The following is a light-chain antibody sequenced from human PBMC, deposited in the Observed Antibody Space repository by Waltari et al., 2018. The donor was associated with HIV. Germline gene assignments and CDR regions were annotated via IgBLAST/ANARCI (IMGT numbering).Light chain of an antibody. V-gene: IGLV1-51*01. CDR2: DNN. CDR3: GTWDSSLSVWV. J-gene: IGLJ3*02. Sequence: QSVLTQPPSASGTPGQRVTISCSGSSSNIGSNYVYWYQQLPGTAPELLIYDNNKRPSGIPDRFSGSKSGTSATLGITGLQTGDEADYYCGTWDSSLSVWVFGGGTNLTVL. CDR1: SSNIGSNY.